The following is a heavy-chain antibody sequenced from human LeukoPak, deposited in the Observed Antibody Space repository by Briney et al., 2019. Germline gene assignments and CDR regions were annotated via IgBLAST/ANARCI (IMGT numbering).Heavy chain of an antibody. J-gene: IGHJ6*03. D-gene: IGHD1-26*01. CDR2: INWNGGST. CDR1: GFTFDDYG. CDR3: ARAFSGLGYYYYYYMDV. V-gene: IGHV3-20*04. Sequence: RSGGSLRLSCAASGFTFDDYGMSWDRQAPGKGLEWVSGINWNGGSTGYADSVKGRFTISRDNAKNSLYLQMNSLRAEDTALYYCARAFSGLGYYYYYYMDVWGKGTTVTVSS.